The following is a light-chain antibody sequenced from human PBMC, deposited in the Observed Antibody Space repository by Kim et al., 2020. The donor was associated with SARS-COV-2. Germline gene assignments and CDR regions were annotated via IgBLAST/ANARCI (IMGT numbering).Light chain of an antibody. J-gene: IGLJ3*02. Sequence: ASVKLTCTLSSGHSSYASAWHQQQPEKGARYLMKLNSDGSHSKGDGIPDRFSGSSSGAERFLTISSLQSEDEADYYCQTWGTGIWVFGGGTQLTVL. CDR1: SGHSSYA. V-gene: IGLV4-69*01. CDR2: LNSDGSH. CDR3: QTWGTGIWV.